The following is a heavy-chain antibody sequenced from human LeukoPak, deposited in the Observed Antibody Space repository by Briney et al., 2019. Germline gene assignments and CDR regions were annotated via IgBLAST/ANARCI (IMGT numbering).Heavy chain of an antibody. CDR1: SGSISSSSYY. CDR3: ARDQYGDYVFDY. J-gene: IGHJ4*02. D-gene: IGHD4-17*01. V-gene: IGHV4-39*02. Sequence: SETLSLTCTVSSGSISSSSYYWGWIRQPPGKGLEWIGSIYYSGSTYYNPSLKSRVTISVDTSKNQFSLKLSSVTAADTAVYYCARDQYGDYVFDYWGQGTLVTVSS. CDR2: IYYSGST.